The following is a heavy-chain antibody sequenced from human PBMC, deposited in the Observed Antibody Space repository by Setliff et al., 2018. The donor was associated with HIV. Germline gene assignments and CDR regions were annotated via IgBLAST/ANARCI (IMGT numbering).Heavy chain of an antibody. J-gene: IGHJ4*02. CDR3: ASDDSSDYNFDY. V-gene: IGHV3-13*01. CDR1: GFTFSSYD. CDR2: IGTAGDT. D-gene: IGHD3-22*01. Sequence: GGSLRLSCAASGFTFSSYDMHWVRQATGKGLEWVSAIGTAGDTYYPGSVKGRFTISRDNAKNSLYLQMSSLRAEDTAVYYCASDDSSDYNFDYWGLGTLVTVS.